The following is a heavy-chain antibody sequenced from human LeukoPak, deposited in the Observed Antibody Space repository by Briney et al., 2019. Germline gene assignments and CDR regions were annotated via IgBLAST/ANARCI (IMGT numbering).Heavy chain of an antibody. CDR2: IHGSGDRT. Sequence: GGSLRLSCAASGFSFSTFAMTWVRQAPGKGLEWVSAIHGSGDRTYYADSVKGRFTISRDNSKNRVYLQMNSLRAEDTAVYYCAKDQGNDYGDQLHFWGQGTQVTVSS. V-gene: IGHV3-23*01. CDR1: GFSFSTFA. J-gene: IGHJ4*02. CDR3: AKDQGNDYGDQLHF. D-gene: IGHD4-17*01.